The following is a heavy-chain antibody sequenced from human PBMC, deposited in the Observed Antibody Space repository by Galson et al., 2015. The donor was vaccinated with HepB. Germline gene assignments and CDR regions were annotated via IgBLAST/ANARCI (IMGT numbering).Heavy chain of an antibody. Sequence: SVKVSCKASGGTFSSYAISWVRQAPGQGLEWMGGIIPIFGTANYAQKFQGRVTITADKSTSTAYMELSSLRSEDTAVYYCARDGRYYYDSSDAKWGDDAFDIWGQGTMVTVSS. J-gene: IGHJ3*02. CDR3: ARDGRYYYDSSDAKWGDDAFDI. CDR1: GGTFSSYA. CDR2: IIPIFGTA. D-gene: IGHD3-22*01. V-gene: IGHV1-69*06.